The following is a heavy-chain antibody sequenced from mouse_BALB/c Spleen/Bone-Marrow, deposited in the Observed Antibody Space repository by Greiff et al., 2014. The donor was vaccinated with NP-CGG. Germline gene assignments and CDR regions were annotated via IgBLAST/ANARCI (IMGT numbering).Heavy chain of an antibody. J-gene: IGHJ3*01. D-gene: IGHD1-1*01. CDR2: ISYDGSN. V-gene: IGHV3-6*02. CDR3: ARGFITTVVPSAY. Sequence: VQLKESGPSLVKPSQSLSLTCSVTGYSITSGYYWSWIRQFPGNKLEWMGYISYDGSNDSNPSLKNRISITRDTSKNQFFLKLNSVTTEDTATYYCARGFITTVVPSAYWGQGTLVTVSA. CDR1: GYSITSGYY.